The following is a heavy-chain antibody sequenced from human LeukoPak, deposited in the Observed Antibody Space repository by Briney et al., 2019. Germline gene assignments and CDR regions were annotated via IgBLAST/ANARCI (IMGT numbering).Heavy chain of an antibody. J-gene: IGHJ4*02. CDR1: GFTFSSYW. D-gene: IGHD5-18*01. CDR2: IKEDGSEQ. CDR3: ATYQGYNYGPFDY. Sequence: GGSLRLSCAASGFTFSSYWMSWVRQAPGKGLEWVATIKEDGSEQYYVDSVKGRFTISRDNAKNSLYLQMNSLRAEDTAVYYCATYQGYNYGPFDYWGQGTLVTVSS. V-gene: IGHV3-7*05.